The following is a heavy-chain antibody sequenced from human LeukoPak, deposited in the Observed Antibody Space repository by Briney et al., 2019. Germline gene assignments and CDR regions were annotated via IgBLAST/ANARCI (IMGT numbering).Heavy chain of an antibody. D-gene: IGHD4-17*01. V-gene: IGHV4-59*01. Sequence: SETLSLTCTVAGGSISSYYWSWIRQPPGKELEWIGYLYYSGSTNYNPSFKSRVTMSVDTSKNQFSLKLNSMTAADTAVYFCARGRYNDYGFDYWGQGTLVTVSS. CDR3: ARGRYNDYGFDY. CDR1: GGSISSYY. CDR2: LYYSGST. J-gene: IGHJ4*02.